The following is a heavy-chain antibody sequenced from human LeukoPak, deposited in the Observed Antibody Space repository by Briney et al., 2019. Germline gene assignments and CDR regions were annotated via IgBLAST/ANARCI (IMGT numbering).Heavy chain of an antibody. CDR1: GFTFSSYG. J-gene: IGHJ6*02. D-gene: IGHD3-3*01. CDR2: ISYDGSNK. V-gene: IGHV3-30*18. Sequence: PGGSLRLSCAASGFTFSSYGMHWVRQAPGKGLEWVAVISYDGSNKYYADSVKGRFTISRDNSKNTLYLQMNSLRAEDTAVYYCAKDRHYDFWSGYYESGPYYYGMDVWGQGTTVTVSS. CDR3: AKDRHYDFWSGYYESGPYYYGMDV.